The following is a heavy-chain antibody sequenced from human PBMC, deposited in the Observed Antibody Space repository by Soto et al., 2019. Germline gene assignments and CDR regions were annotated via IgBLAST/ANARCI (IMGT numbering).Heavy chain of an antibody. J-gene: IGHJ6*02. CDR1: GFTFSSYA. CDR2: ISGSGGST. V-gene: IGHV3-23*01. D-gene: IGHD1-26*01. Sequence: GGSLRLSCAASGFTFSSYAMSWVRQAPGKGLEWVSAISGSGGSTYYADSVKGRFTISRDNSKNTLYLQMNSLRAEDTAVYYCAKRTVGATRSSYGMDVWGQGTTVNVSS. CDR3: AKRTVGATRSSYGMDV.